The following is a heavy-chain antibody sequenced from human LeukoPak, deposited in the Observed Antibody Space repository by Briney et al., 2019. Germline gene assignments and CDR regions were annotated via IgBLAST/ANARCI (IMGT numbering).Heavy chain of an antibody. Sequence: GGSLRLSCAASGFTFSSYSMNWVRQAPGKGLEWVSYIGTIGSNIYYADSVQGRFTISRDNAKNSLYLQMNSLRAEDTAVYYCASFYDSSGRDYWGQGTLVTVSS. V-gene: IGHV3-48*04. J-gene: IGHJ4*02. CDR2: IGTIGSNI. CDR1: GFTFSSYS. CDR3: ASFYDSSGRDY. D-gene: IGHD3-22*01.